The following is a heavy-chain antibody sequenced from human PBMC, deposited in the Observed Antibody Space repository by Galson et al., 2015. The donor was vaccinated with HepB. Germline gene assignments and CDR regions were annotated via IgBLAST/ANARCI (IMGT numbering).Heavy chain of an antibody. D-gene: IGHD6-19*01. CDR2: ISDSGGST. J-gene: IGHJ4*02. CDR3: AKDAAPGSGSRYFDD. Sequence: SLRLSCAASGFTFSNYAITWVRQAPGQGLGWVSAISDSGGSTYYADSVRGRFTISRDNSKNTLYLQMNGLTADDTAVYFCAKDAAPGSGSRYFDDWGQGTLVTVSS. CDR1: GFTFSNYA. V-gene: IGHV3-23*01.